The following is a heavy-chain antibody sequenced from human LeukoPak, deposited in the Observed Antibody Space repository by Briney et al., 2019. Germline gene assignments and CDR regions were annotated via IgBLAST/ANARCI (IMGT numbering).Heavy chain of an antibody. V-gene: IGHV3-15*01. J-gene: IGHJ6*03. Sequence: PGGSLRLSCAASGFTFSNDWMSWVRQAPGKGLEWVGRIKSKTDGGTTDYAAPVKARFTISRDDSKNTLYLQMNSLKTEATAVYYCATDRGDYGSGSYEIYYYYMDVWGKGTTVTVSS. CDR2: IKSKTDGGTT. D-gene: IGHD3-10*01. CDR1: GFTFSNDW. CDR3: ATDRGDYGSGSYEIYYYYMDV.